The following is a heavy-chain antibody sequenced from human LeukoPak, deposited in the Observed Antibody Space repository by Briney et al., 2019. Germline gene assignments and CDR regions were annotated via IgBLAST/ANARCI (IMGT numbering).Heavy chain of an antibody. V-gene: IGHV4-31*03. D-gene: IGHD4-17*01. Sequence: SETLSLTCSVSGGSISSGGYYWSWIRQHPGKGLEWIGYIYYSGSTYYNPSLKSRVTISVDTSKNQFSLKLSSVTAADTAVYYCARNLVTVTTVSYGMDVWGQGTTATVSS. CDR1: GGSISSGGYY. CDR3: ARNLVTVTTVSYGMDV. CDR2: IYYSGST. J-gene: IGHJ6*02.